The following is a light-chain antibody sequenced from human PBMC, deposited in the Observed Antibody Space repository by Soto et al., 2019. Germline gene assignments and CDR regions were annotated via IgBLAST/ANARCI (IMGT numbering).Light chain of an antibody. Sequence: EIQLTQSPSSLSASVGDRVTITCRASQGIYNYLAWYQQKPGKVPKLLIYAASTLRSGVPSRFSGSGYGTDFTLTISSLQPEDVATYYCQKYDNLPLTFGPGTKVDIK. CDR2: AAS. V-gene: IGKV1-27*01. CDR3: QKYDNLPLT. CDR1: QGIYNY. J-gene: IGKJ3*01.